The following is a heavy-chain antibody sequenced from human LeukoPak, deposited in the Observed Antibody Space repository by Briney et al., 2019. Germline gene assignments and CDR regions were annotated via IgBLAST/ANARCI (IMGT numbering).Heavy chain of an antibody. J-gene: IGHJ3*02. V-gene: IGHV4-30-4*08. D-gene: IGHD3-3*01. CDR3: ATANPLIFWSGSSNAFDI. Sequence: SETLSLTCTVSGGSISSGDYYWSWIRQPPGKGLEWIGYIYYSGSTYYNPSLKSRVTISVDTSKNQFSLKLSSVTAADTAVYYCATANPLIFWSGSSNAFDIWGQGTMVTVSS. CDR2: IYYSGST. CDR1: GGSISSGDYY.